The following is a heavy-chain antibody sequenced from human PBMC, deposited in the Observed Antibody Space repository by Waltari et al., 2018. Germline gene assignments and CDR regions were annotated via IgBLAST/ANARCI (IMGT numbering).Heavy chain of an antibody. CDR1: GFTFSSYA. D-gene: IGHD6-19*01. CDR2: ISYDGSNK. J-gene: IGHJ4*02. V-gene: IGHV3-30-3*01. CDR3: ARNSHIAVAGTGLHY. Sequence: QVQLVESGGGVVQPGRSLRLSCAASGFTFSSYAMHRVPPAPGKGLEWVAVISYDGSNKYYADSVKGRFTISRDNSKNTLYLQMNSLRAEDTAVYYCARNSHIAVAGTGLHYWGQGTLVTVSS.